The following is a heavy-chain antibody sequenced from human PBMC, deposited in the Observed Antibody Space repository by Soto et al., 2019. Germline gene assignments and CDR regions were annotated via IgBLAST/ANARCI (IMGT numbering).Heavy chain of an antibody. D-gene: IGHD3-3*01. V-gene: IGHV3-23*01. CDR1: GFTFSSYA. Sequence: EVQLLESGGGLVQPGGSLRLSCAASGFTFSSYAMSWVRQAPGKGLEWVSAISGSGGSTYYADSVKGRFTISRDNSKNTLYLQMNSLRAEDTAVYYCAKVQTYYDCWSGSDYYYYMDVWGKGTTVTVSS. CDR3: AKVQTYYDCWSGSDYYYYMDV. CDR2: ISGSGGST. J-gene: IGHJ6*03.